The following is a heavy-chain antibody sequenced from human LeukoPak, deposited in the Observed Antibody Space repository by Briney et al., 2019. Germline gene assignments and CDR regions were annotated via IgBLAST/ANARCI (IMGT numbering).Heavy chain of an antibody. D-gene: IGHD2-15*01. CDR3: ARSAYGRDDNVWDAFDI. CDR2: INHSTST. CDR1: GGSFSDYY. V-gene: IGHV4-34*01. Sequence: PSETLSLTCAVYGGSFSDYYWSWIRQSPGKGLEWIGEINHSTSTNYNPSLKSRVTMSVDTSKNQFALKLSSVTAADTAMFYCARSAYGRDDNVWDAFDIWGQGTMVTVSS. J-gene: IGHJ3*02.